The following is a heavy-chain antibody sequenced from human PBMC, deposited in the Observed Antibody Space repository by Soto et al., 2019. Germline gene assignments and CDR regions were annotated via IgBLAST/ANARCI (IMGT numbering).Heavy chain of an antibody. Sequence: QVLLQESGPGPVKPSETLSLTCTVSGGSISSLYWAWIRQPAGKGLEWIGRIFPSGDSNYNPSLKSRVSMSLDTSKNQFSLTVTSVTAADTAVYYCARASRCKSEYECFAWLDFWGQGTLVTVSS. CDR1: GGSISSLY. D-gene: IGHD6-6*01. V-gene: IGHV4-4*07. CDR3: ARASRCKSEYECFAWLDF. J-gene: IGHJ4*02. CDR2: IFPSGDS.